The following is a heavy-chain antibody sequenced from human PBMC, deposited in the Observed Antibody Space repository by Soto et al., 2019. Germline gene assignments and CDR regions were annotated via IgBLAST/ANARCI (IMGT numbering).Heavy chain of an antibody. CDR3: VRGRGGD. CDR1: GFTFSDYY. CDR2: ISNSGTYT. J-gene: IGHJ4*02. V-gene: IGHV3-11*06. D-gene: IGHD3-10*01. Sequence: QAHLVESGGGLVQPGGSLRLSCAASGFTFSDYYMSWIRQAPGKGLEWISYISNSGTYTNNADSVKGRFTISRDNAENSLYLRMNGLRAEDTAVYYCVRGRGGDWGQGTLVTVSS.